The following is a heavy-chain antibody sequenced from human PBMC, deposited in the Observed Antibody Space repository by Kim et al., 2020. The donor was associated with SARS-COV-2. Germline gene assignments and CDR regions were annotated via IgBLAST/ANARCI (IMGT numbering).Heavy chain of an antibody. CDR1: GFTFSSYW. CDR3: ARGIYIAAAGTGVGY. Sequence: GGSLRLSCAASGFTFSSYWMSWVRQAPGKGLEWVANIKQDGSEKYYVDSVKGRFTISRDNAKNSLYLQMNSLRAEDTAVYYCARGIYIAAAGTGVGYWGQGTLGTVSS. J-gene: IGHJ4*02. V-gene: IGHV3-7*01. CDR2: IKQDGSEK. D-gene: IGHD6-13*01.